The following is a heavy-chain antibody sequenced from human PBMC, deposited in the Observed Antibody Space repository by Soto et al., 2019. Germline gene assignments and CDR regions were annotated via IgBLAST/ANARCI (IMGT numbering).Heavy chain of an antibody. CDR1: GGSISSGGYY. V-gene: IGHV4-31*03. J-gene: IGHJ4*02. CDR2: IYYSGST. Sequence: QVQLQESGPGLVKPSQTLSLTCTVSGGSISSGGYYWSWIRQHPGKGLEWIGYIYYSGSTYYNPSLQRRVTISGGKSKNQFSLKLGSGNAADTAVYYRARLLMPDYDIFTGPTLDYWGPGTLVTVSS. D-gene: IGHD3-9*01. CDR3: ARLLMPDYDIFTGPTLDY.